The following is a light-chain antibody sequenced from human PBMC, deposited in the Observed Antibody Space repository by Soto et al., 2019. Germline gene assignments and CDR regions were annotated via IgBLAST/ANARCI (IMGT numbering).Light chain of an antibody. Sequence: EIVMTQSPATLSVSPGERATLSCRASQSVSSNLAWYQQKPGQAPRLLIYGASTRATGIPARFSGSGSGTEFTLTIRSLQAGDFSIYYWQHYKNLPPLTFGQGTKVEIK. J-gene: IGKJ1*01. CDR1: QSVSSN. CDR3: QHYKNLPPLT. V-gene: IGKV3-15*01. CDR2: GAS.